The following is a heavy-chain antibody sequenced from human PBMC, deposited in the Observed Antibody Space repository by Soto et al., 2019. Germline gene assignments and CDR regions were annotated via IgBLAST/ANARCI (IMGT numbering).Heavy chain of an antibody. CDR2: TXTILGIE. Sequence: SVKVSCKASGVTFSRYTISWVRQAPGQGLEXMGRTXTILGIENYAXXFQGRVTXXXDKHTRTAYMELRSLRSEDTAVYYCASMSPPSWGQGTLVTVSS. D-gene: IGHD3-16*01. J-gene: IGHJ4*02. V-gene: IGHV1-69*02. CDR3: ASMSPPS. CDR1: GVTFSRYT.